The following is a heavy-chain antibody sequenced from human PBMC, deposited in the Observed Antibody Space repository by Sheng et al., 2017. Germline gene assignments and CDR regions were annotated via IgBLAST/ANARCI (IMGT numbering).Heavy chain of an antibody. CDR2: INHSGST. J-gene: IGHJ2*01. V-gene: IGHV4-34*01. D-gene: IGHD3-16*01. CDR3: ARRGGVRNVYWYFDL. Sequence: QVQLQQWGAGLLKPSETLSLTCAVYGGSFSGYYWSWIRQPPGKGLEWIGEINHSGSTNYNPSLESRVTISLDTSKNQFSLKLTSVTAADTAVYFXARRGGVRNVYWYFDLWGLAPGHCLL. CDR1: GGSFSGYY.